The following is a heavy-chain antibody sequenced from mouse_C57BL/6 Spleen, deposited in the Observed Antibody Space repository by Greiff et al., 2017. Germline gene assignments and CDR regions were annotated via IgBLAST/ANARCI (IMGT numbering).Heavy chain of an antibody. J-gene: IGHJ3*01. CDR1: GYTFTGYW. D-gene: IGHD1-1*01. V-gene: IGHV1-9*01. Sequence: VQLQESGAELMKPGASVKLSCKATGYTFTGYWIEWVKQRPGHGLEWIGEIFPGSGSTYYNEKFKGKDTFAADTSSNTAYMQRSILTAEDSSIYYCAIGEYSSFFADWGQGTMVTVSA. CDR3: AIGEYSSFFAD. CDR2: IFPGSGST.